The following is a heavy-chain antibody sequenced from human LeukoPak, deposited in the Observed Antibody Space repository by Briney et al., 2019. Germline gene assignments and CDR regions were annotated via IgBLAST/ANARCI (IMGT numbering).Heavy chain of an antibody. CDR1: GFTFSSYG. V-gene: IGHV3-33*01. CDR2: IWYDGSNK. Sequence: GRSLRLSCAASGFTFSSYGMHWVRQAPGKGLEWVAVIWYDGSNKYYADSVKGRFTISRDNSKNTLYLQMNSLRAEDTAVYYCARETVYDILTGYFYYYYYAMDVWGQGTTVTVSS. D-gene: IGHD3-9*01. J-gene: IGHJ6*02. CDR3: ARETVYDILTGYFYYYYYAMDV.